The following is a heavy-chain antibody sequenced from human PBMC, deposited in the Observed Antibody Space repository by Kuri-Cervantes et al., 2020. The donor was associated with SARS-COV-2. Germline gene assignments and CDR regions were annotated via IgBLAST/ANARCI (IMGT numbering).Heavy chain of an antibody. CDR3: ARPGYCSSTSCYNNWFDP. CDR1: GGSFSGYY. J-gene: IGHJ5*02. CDR2: INHSGST. Sequence: SQTLSLTCAVYGGSFSGYYWSWIRQPPGKGLEWFGEINHSGSTNYNPSLKSRVTISVDTSKNQFSLKLSSVTAADTAVYYCARPGYCSSTSCYNNWFDPWGQGTLVTVSS. V-gene: IGHV4-34*01. D-gene: IGHD2-2*02.